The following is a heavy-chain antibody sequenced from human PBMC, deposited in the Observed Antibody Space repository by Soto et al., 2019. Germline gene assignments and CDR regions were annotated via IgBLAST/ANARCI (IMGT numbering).Heavy chain of an antibody. CDR2: IYYSGST. D-gene: IGHD2-2*01. Sequence: SETLSLTCTVSGGSISSYYWSWIRQPPGKGLEWIGYIYYSGSTNYNPSLKSRVTISVDTSKNQFSLKLSSVTAADTAVYYCARVGYCSSTSCYGNYYYMDVWGKGTTVTVSS. V-gene: IGHV4-59*01. J-gene: IGHJ6*03. CDR3: ARVGYCSSTSCYGNYYYMDV. CDR1: GGSISSYY.